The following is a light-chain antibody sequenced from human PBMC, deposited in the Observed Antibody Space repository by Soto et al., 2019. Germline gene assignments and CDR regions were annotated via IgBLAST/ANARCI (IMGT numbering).Light chain of an antibody. CDR3: QQYYSTPRT. Sequence: DIVTTQSPDSLAVSLVERATINCKSSQSVLYSSNNKNFLAWYQQKAGQPPKLLIYWASTRESGVPDRFSGSGSGTDFTLTISSLQAEDVAVYYCQQYYSTPRTFGG. CDR2: WAS. J-gene: IGKJ4*01. V-gene: IGKV4-1*01. CDR1: QSVLYSSNNKNF.